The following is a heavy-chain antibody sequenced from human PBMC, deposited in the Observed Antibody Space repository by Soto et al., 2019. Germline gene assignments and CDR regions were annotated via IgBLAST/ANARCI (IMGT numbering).Heavy chain of an antibody. Sequence: EVQLLESGGGLVQPGGSLRLSCAASGYTFSSYAMSWVRQAPGKGLEWVSVISGSGGSTYYADSVKGRFTISRDNSKHTLNLQIIWLRAEDTAVYYCEREYSSSWCCEAFDIWGEGTMVTVSS. CDR2: ISGSGGST. D-gene: IGHD6-13*01. CDR1: GYTFSSYA. CDR3: EREYSSSWCCEAFDI. V-gene: IGHV3-23*01. J-gene: IGHJ3*02.